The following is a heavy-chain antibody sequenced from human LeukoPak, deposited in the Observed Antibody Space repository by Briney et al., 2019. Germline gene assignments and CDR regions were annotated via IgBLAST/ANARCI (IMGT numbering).Heavy chain of an antibody. CDR3: ARVLSGYYYYYMDV. CDR1: GGSISSYY. CDR2: IYYSGST. D-gene: IGHD3-10*01. J-gene: IGHJ6*03. Sequence: SETLSLTCTVSGGSISSYYWSWIRQPPGKGLEWIGYIYYSGSTNYNPSLKSRVTISVDTSKNQFSLKLSSVTAADTAVYYCARVLSGYYYYYMDVWGKGTTVTVSS. V-gene: IGHV4-59*12.